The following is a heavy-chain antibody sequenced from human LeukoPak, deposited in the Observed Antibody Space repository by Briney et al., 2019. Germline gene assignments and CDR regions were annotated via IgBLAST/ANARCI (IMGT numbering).Heavy chain of an antibody. V-gene: IGHV4-34*01. Sequence: SETLSLTCAVSGGCFCGYYWSWICQRPGPGLEFIGVINHSGSTNYNPSLKSRVTISVDTSKNKFSLKLSSVTAADTAVYYCARGGGIVVVVAATPVCWFDPWGQGTLVTGSS. CDR1: GGCFCGYY. CDR2: INHSGST. D-gene: IGHD2-15*01. CDR3: ARGGGIVVVVAATPVCWFDP. J-gene: IGHJ5*02.